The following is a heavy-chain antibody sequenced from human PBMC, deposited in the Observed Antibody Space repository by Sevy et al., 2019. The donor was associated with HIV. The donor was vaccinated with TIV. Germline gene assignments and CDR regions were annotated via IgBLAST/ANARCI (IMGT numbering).Heavy chain of an antibody. CDR3: AKAITPPTRITMIVVVMAYYYYGMDV. CDR2: INPSGGST. V-gene: IGHV1-46*01. D-gene: IGHD3-22*01. J-gene: IGHJ6*02. Sequence: ASVKVSCKASGYTFTSYYMHWVRQAPGQGLEWMGIINPSGGSTSYAQKFQGRVTMTRDTSTSTVYMELSSLRSEDTAVYYCAKAITPPTRITMIVVVMAYYYYGMDVWGQGTTVTVSS. CDR1: GYTFTSYY.